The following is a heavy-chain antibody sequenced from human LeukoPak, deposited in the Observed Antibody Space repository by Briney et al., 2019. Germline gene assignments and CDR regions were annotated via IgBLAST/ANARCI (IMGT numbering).Heavy chain of an antibody. V-gene: IGHV3-30-3*01. CDR3: ARGSSGWFGDNFDY. Sequence: GGSLRLSCAASGFTFSSYWMSWVRQAPGKGLEWVAVISYDGSNKYYADSVKGRFTISRDNSKNTLYLQMNSLRAEDTAVYYCARGSSGWFGDNFDYWGQGTLVTVSS. J-gene: IGHJ4*02. CDR1: GFTFSSYW. D-gene: IGHD6-19*01. CDR2: ISYDGSNK.